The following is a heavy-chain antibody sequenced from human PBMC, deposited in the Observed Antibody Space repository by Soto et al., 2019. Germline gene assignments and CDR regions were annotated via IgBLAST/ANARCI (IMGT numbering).Heavy chain of an antibody. V-gene: IGHV1-24*01. Sequence: ASVKVSCKVSGYTLTELSMHWVRQAPGKGLEWMGGFDPEDGETICAQKFQGRVTMTEDTSTDTAYMELSSLRSEDTAVYYCATEGVVVVAETGAFDIWGQGAMVTVSS. CDR3: ATEGVVVVAETGAFDI. CDR2: FDPEDGET. J-gene: IGHJ3*02. CDR1: GYTLTELS. D-gene: IGHD2-15*01.